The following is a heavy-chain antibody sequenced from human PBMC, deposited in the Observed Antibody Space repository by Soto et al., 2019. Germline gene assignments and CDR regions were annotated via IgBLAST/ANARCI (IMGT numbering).Heavy chain of an antibody. CDR1: GFTVSSND. Sequence: PGGSLRLSCAASGFTVSSNDMSWVRQAPGKGLEWVSVIHSSGSTFYADSVKGRFTVSRDTSKNTLYLQMTSLGAEETGVYHCVRDPPYGAFWGQGTLVTVSS. J-gene: IGHJ1*01. D-gene: IGHD4-17*01. CDR3: VRDPPYGAF. CDR2: IHSSGST. V-gene: IGHV3-66*01.